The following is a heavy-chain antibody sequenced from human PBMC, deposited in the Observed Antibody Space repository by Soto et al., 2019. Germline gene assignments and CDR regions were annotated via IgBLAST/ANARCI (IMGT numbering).Heavy chain of an antibody. D-gene: IGHD3-22*01. CDR3: ARRNLTKYYYDSSGYRTPVLIDAFDI. CDR2: FDPEDGET. CDR1: GYTLTELS. V-gene: IGHV1-24*01. J-gene: IGHJ3*02. Sequence: ASVKVSCKVSGYTLTELSMHWVRQAPGKGLEWMGGFDPEDGETIYAQKFQGRVTMTEDTSTDTAYMELSSLRSEDTAVYYCARRNLTKYYYDSSGYRTPVLIDAFDIWGQGTMVTVSS.